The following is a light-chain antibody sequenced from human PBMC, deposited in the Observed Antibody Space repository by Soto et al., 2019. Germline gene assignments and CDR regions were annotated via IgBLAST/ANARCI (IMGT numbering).Light chain of an antibody. Sequence: IHMTLSASSLSASVGNRVTIICRASQDIGTYLNWYQHKPGKAPKHLIYAASSLQTGVPSRFTGSGSGTEFTPTIDSLQPEDFATYYCQQSYTTPRITFGQGTRLEIK. V-gene: IGKV1-39*01. J-gene: IGKJ5*01. CDR1: QDIGTY. CDR3: QQSYTTPRIT. CDR2: AAS.